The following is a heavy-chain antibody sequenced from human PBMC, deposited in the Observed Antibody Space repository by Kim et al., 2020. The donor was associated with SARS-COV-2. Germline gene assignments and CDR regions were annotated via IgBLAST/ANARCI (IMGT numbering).Heavy chain of an antibody. CDR3: APNLAAAGVV. CDR2: IYSGDKT. D-gene: IGHD6-13*01. V-gene: IGHV3-66*01. CDR1: GFTVSSNY. J-gene: IGHJ4*02. Sequence: GGSLRLSCAASGFTVSSNYMSWLRHAPGKGLEWPSVIYSGDKTYNVESVKGRLTISRDNSKNTLYLQMSSLRVEDTAVNYCAPNLAAAGVVWGQGTLVPV.